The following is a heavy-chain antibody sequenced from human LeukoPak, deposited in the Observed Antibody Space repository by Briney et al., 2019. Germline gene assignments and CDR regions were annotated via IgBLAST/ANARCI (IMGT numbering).Heavy chain of an antibody. CDR3: ARDHPDYYDSSGYYGWYFDL. D-gene: IGHD3-22*01. J-gene: IGHJ2*01. Sequence: GASVKVFCKASGGTFSSYAISWVRQAPGQGLEWMGRIIPIFGIANYAEKFQGRVTIAAEKSTSTAYMELSSLRSEDTAVYYCARDHPDYYDSSGYYGWYFDLWGRGTLVTVSS. V-gene: IGHV1-69*04. CDR1: GGTFSSYA. CDR2: IIPIFGIA.